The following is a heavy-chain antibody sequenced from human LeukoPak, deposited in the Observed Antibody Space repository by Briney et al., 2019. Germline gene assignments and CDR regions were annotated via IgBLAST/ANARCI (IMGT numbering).Heavy chain of an antibody. CDR3: ASTMVRDPSHY. D-gene: IGHD3-10*01. Sequence: GGSLRLSCAASGFTSSSYAMSWVRQAAGKGLEWVAAISGCGGSTYYPDSLKGRFTIPRDNSKKPLYLEMNSLGVKAPAVYYCASTMVRDPSHYWGQGTLVTVSS. CDR1: GFTSSSYA. CDR2: ISGCGGST. V-gene: IGHV3-23*01. J-gene: IGHJ4*02.